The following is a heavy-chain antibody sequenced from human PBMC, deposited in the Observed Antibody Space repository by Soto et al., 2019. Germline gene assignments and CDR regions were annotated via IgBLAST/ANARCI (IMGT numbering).Heavy chain of an antibody. Sequence: EVQLLESGGGLVQPGGSLRLSCAASGFTFSSFAMSWVRQAPGKGLEWVSAISGGGGNTYYADSVKGRFTISGDNSKNTLYLQMNSLRAEDTAVYYCTKPSSGWADSFDYWGQGTLVTVSS. CDR2: ISGGGGNT. CDR3: TKPSSGWADSFDY. V-gene: IGHV3-23*01. CDR1: GFTFSSFA. J-gene: IGHJ4*02. D-gene: IGHD6-19*01.